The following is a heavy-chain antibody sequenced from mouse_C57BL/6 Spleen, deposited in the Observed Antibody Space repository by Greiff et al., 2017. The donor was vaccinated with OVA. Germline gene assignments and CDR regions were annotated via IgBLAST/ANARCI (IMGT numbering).Heavy chain of an antibody. V-gene: IGHV10-1*01. D-gene: IGHD2-3*01. CDR2: IRSKSNNYAT. CDR3: VRGDGYPYAMDY. J-gene: IGHJ4*01. Sequence: EVQLVESGGGLVQPKGSLKLSCAASGFSFNTYAMNWVRQAPGKGLEWVARIRSKSNNYATYYADSVKDRFTISRDDSESMLYLQMNNLKTEDTAMYYCVRGDGYPYAMDYWGQGTSVTVSS. CDR1: GFSFNTYA.